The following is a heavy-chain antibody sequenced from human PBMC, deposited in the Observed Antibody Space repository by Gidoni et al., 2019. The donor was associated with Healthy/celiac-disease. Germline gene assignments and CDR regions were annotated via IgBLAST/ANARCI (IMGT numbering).Heavy chain of an antibody. CDR1: GFTFSSYA. CDR2: MSGSGGST. D-gene: IGHD6-19*01. V-gene: IGHV3-23*01. CDR3: AKLVRAAVAGTGDLIDY. Sequence: EVQLLESGGGLVQPGGSLRLSCAASGFTFSSYAMSWVRQAPGRGLEWVSAMSGSGGSTYYADSVKGRFTISRDNSKNTLYLQINSLRAEDTAVYYCAKLVRAAVAGTGDLIDYWGQGTLVTVSS. J-gene: IGHJ4*02.